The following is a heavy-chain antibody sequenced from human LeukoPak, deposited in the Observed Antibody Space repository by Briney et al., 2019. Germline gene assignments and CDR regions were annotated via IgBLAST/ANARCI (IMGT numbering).Heavy chain of an antibody. D-gene: IGHD1-26*01. V-gene: IGHV4-59*08. CDR2: IYYSGST. J-gene: IGHJ4*02. CDR3: ARHSMGALHDY. Sequence: SETLSLTCTVSGGSISSYYWSWIRQPPGKGLKWIGYIYYSGSTNYNPSLKSRVTISVDTSKNQFSLKLSSVTAADTAVYYCARHSMGALHDYWGQGTLVTVSS. CDR1: GGSISSYY.